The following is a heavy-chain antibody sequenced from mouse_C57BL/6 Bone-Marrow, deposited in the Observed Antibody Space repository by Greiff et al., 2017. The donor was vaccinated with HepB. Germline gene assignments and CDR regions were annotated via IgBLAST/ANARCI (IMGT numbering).Heavy chain of an antibody. V-gene: IGHV1-19*01. D-gene: IGHD2-1*01. J-gene: IGHJ2*01. CDR2: INPYNGGT. CDR3: ARMSYGNYKDY. Sequence: VQLQQSGPVLVKPGASVKMSCKASGYTFTDYYMNWVKQSHGKSLEWIGVINPYNGGTSYNQKFKGKATLTVDKSSSTAYMELNSLTSEDSAVYYCARMSYGNYKDYWGQGTTLTVSS. CDR1: GYTFTDYY.